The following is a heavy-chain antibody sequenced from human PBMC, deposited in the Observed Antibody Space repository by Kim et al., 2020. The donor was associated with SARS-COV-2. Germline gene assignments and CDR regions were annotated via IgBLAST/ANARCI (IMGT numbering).Heavy chain of an antibody. Sequence: GGSLRLSCAASGFTFSSYGMHWVRQAPGKGLEWVAVISYDGSNKYYADSVKGRFTISRDNSKNTLYLQMNSLRAEDTAVYYCARDPYSSSWYNRVASLHYNWFDPWGQGTLVTVSS. J-gene: IGHJ5*02. CDR1: GFTFSSYG. CDR3: ARDPYSSSWYNRVASLHYNWFDP. V-gene: IGHV3-33*05. CDR2: ISYDGSNK. D-gene: IGHD6-13*01.